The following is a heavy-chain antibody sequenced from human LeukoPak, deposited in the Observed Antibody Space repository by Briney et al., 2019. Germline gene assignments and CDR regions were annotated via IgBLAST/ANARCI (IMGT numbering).Heavy chain of an antibody. CDR1: GYTFTSYG. Sequence: ASVKVSCKASGYTFTSYGISWVRQAPGQGLEWMGWISGYNGNTKYAQKFQARVTLTTDTSTSTAYMELWSLRSEDTAVYYCASLGYCSGGSCYLRDYWGQGTLVTVSS. CDR3: ASLGYCSGGSCYLRDY. D-gene: IGHD2-15*01. J-gene: IGHJ4*02. CDR2: ISGYNGNT. V-gene: IGHV1-18*01.